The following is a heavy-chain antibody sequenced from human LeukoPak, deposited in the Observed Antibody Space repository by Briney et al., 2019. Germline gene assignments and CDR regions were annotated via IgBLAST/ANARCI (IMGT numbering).Heavy chain of an antibody. Sequence: ASVKVSCKASGYTFTGYYMHWVRQAPGQGLEWMGWINPNSGIANYAQKFQGRVTMTGDTSISTAYMGLGSLRSDDTAVYYCAIRIAATGTEDYWGQGTLVTVSS. CDR2: INPNSGIA. D-gene: IGHD6-13*01. CDR1: GYTFTGYY. CDR3: AIRIAATGTEDY. J-gene: IGHJ4*02. V-gene: IGHV1-2*02.